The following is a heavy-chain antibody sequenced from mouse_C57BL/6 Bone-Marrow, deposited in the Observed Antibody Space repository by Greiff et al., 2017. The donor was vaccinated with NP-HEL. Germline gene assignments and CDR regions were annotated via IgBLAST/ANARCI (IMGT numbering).Heavy chain of an antibody. CDR1: GFTFSDYG. CDR2: ISNLAYSI. Sequence: EVMLVESGGGLVQPGGSLKLSCAASGFTFSDYGMAWVRQAPRKGPEWVAFISNLAYSIYYADTVTGRFTISRENAKNTLYLEMSSLRSEDTAMYYCARHAHYYGSSYDAMDYWGQGTSVTVSS. CDR3: ARHAHYYGSSYDAMDY. J-gene: IGHJ4*01. V-gene: IGHV5-15*01. D-gene: IGHD1-1*01.